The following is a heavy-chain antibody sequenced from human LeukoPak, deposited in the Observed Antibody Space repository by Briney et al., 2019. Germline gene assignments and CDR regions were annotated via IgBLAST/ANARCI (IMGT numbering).Heavy chain of an antibody. CDR2: ISGSSDYI. D-gene: IGHD3-10*01. J-gene: IGHJ4*02. CDR1: GFTFSTYA. V-gene: IGHV3-21*01. CDR3: ARYYGSGSPPFDY. Sequence: GGSLRLSCAASGFTFSTYAMNWVRRAPGKGLEWGSSISGSSDYIYYSDSVKGRVTISRDNAKNSLYLQMNSLRAEDTAVYYCARYYGSGSPPFDYWGQGTLVTVSS.